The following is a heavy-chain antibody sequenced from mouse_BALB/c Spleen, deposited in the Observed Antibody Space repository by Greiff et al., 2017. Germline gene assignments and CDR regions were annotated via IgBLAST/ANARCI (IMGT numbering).Heavy chain of an antibody. CDR3: TSYYDLAY. D-gene: IGHD2-4*01. CDR2: IRLKSNNYAT. CDR1: GFTFSNYW. J-gene: IGHJ3*01. V-gene: IGHV6-6*02. Sequence: EVKLEESGGGLVQPGGSMKLSCVASGFTFSNYWMNWVRQSPEKGLEWVAEIRLKSNNYATHYAESVKGRFTISRDDSKSSVYLQMNNLRAEDTGIYYCTSYYDLAYWGQGTLVTVSA.